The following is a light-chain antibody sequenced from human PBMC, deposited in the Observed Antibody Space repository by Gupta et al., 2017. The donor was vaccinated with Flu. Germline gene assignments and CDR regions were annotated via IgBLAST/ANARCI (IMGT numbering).Light chain of an antibody. CDR3: LLSYSDSRV. V-gene: IGLV7-46*01. CDR2: DTT. CDR1: TGTVTSGHY. Sequence: QAVVTQEPSLTVSPGGTVTLTCGSSTGTVTSGHYPYWFQQKPGHAPRTLIYDTTNKRSWTPARFSGSLLGGKAALTLSGAQPEDEAEYYCLLSYSDSRVFGGGTKLTVL. J-gene: IGLJ3*02.